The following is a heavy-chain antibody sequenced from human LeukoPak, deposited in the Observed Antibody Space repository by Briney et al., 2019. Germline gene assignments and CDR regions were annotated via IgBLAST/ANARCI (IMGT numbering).Heavy chain of an antibody. J-gene: IGHJ4*02. CDR2: IYPGDSDT. D-gene: IGHD3-10*01. Sequence: GESLKISCKGSGYSFTSYWIGWVRQMPGKGLEWMGIIYPGDSDTRYSPSFQGQVTISADKSISTAYLQWSSLKASDTAMYYCALYYYGSGSYYNTPFDHWGQGTLVTVSS. CDR1: GYSFTSYW. V-gene: IGHV5-51*01. CDR3: ALYYYGSGSYYNTPFDH.